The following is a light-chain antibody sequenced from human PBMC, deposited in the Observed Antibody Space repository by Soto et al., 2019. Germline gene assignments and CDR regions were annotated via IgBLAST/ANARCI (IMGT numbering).Light chain of an antibody. CDR1: SSDVGDNNY. CDR3: SSYTSSSTLDV. J-gene: IGLJ1*01. CDR2: DVT. Sequence: QSALTQPASVSGSPGQSITISCTGTSSDVGDNNYVSGYQQHPGKAPKLMIYDVTHRPSGISNRFSGSKSGNTASLTISGLQAEDEADYYCSSYTSSSTLDVFGTGTKVTVL. V-gene: IGLV2-14*01.